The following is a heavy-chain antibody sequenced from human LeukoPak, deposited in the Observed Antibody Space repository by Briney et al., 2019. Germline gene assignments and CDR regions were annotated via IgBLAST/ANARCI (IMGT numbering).Heavy chain of an antibody. CDR1: GYTFTGYY. CDR3: ARDRDGYCTNGVCYFDY. Sequence: ASVKVSCKASGYTFTGYYMHWVRQAPGQGLEWMGWINPNSGVTNYAQRFQGRVTMTRDTSISTAYMDLSRRRYDDTAVYYCARDRDGYCTNGVCYFDYWGQGTLVTVSS. J-gene: IGHJ4*02. D-gene: IGHD2-8*01. V-gene: IGHV1-2*02. CDR2: INPNSGVT.